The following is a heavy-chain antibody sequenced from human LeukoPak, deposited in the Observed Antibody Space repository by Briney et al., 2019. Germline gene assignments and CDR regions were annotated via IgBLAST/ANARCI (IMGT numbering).Heavy chain of an antibody. CDR2: ISWNSGSI. V-gene: IGHV3-9*01. CDR1: GFTFDDYA. Sequence: PGGSLRPSCAASGFTFDDYAMHWVRQAPGKGLEWVSGISWNSGSIGYADSVKGRFTISRDNAKNSLYLQMNSLRAEDTALYYCAKDSGRWSWNYWGQGTLVTVSS. CDR3: AKDSGRWSWNY. J-gene: IGHJ4*02. D-gene: IGHD3-10*01.